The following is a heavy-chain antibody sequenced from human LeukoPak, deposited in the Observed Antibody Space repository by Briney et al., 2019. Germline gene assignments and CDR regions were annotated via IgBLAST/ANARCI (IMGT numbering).Heavy chain of an antibody. D-gene: IGHD2-15*01. CDR1: GGSISSYY. Sequence: SETLSLTCTVSGGSISSYYWGWIRQPPGKGLEWIGSIYYSGSTNYNPSLKSRVTISVDTSKNQFSLKLSSVTAADTAVYYSAREGGYCSGGSCYIRYFQHWGQGTLVTVSS. CDR2: IYYSGST. J-gene: IGHJ1*01. V-gene: IGHV4-59*01. CDR3: AREGGYCSGGSCYIRYFQH.